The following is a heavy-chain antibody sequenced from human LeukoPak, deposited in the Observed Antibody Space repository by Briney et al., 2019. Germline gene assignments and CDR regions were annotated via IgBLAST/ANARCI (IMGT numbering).Heavy chain of an antibody. CDR1: GFTFSNYW. D-gene: IGHD1-26*01. J-gene: IGHJ3*02. CDR2: INTDGSST. CDR3: ARHHLSGSYAFDI. V-gene: IGHV3-74*01. Sequence: GGSLRLSCAASGFTFSNYWMHWVRQAPGKGLVWVSRINTDGSSTTYADSVKGRFTISRDNAKNTLYLQMNSLRAEDTAVYYCARHHLSGSYAFDIWGQGTIVTVSS.